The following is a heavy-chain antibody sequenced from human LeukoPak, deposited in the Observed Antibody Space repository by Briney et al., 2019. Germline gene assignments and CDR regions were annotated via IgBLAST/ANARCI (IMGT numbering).Heavy chain of an antibody. Sequence: GESLKISCQGSGYSFSSYWIGWVRQMPGKGLEWMGIIYPGDSDTRYSPSFQGQVTISADKSISTAFLHWSSLKASDTAMYYCASNRHGSSWYPDYWGQGTLVTVSS. CDR2: IYPGDSDT. D-gene: IGHD6-13*01. CDR3: ASNRHGSSWYPDY. J-gene: IGHJ4*02. V-gene: IGHV5-51*01. CDR1: GYSFSSYW.